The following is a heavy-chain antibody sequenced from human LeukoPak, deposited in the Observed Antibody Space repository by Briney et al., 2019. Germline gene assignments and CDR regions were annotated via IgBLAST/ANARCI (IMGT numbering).Heavy chain of an antibody. V-gene: IGHV4-38-2*02. CDR2: IYHSGST. J-gene: IGHJ4*02. D-gene: IGHD3-22*01. Sequence: SETLSLTCTVSGYSISSGYYWGRIRQPPGKGLEWIGSIYHSGSTYYNPSLKSRVTISVDTSKNQFSLKLSSVTAADTAVYYCAKTYYYDSSGYYTLLYYFDYWGQGTLVTVSS. CDR3: AKTYYYDSSGYYTLLYYFDY. CDR1: GYSISSGYY.